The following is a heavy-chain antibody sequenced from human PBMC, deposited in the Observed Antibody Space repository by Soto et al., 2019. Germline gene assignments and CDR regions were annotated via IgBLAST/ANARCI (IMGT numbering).Heavy chain of an antibody. Sequence: QVQLQESGPGLVKPSETLSLTCTVSGGSISSYYWSWIRQPPGKGLEWIGYIFYTGSTNYNPSLKSRVTMSIDTSKTQFSLKLTSVTAADTAVYYCARNWFDPWGPGTLVTVSS. CDR2: IFYTGST. CDR1: GGSISSYY. J-gene: IGHJ5*02. CDR3: ARNWFDP. V-gene: IGHV4-59*08.